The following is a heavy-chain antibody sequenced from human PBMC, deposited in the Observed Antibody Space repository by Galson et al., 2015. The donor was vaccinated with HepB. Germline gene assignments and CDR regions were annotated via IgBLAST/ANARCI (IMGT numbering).Heavy chain of an antibody. CDR2: ISSSSSYT. D-gene: IGHD2-21*01. Sequence: SLRLSCAASGFTFSDYYMSWIRQAPEKGLEWLSYISSSSSYTNYADSVKGRFTISRDNAKNSLYLQMNSLRAEDTAVYYCARVVPHIVEYYMDVWGKGTTVTVSS. V-gene: IGHV3-11*06. CDR3: ARVVPHIVEYYMDV. J-gene: IGHJ6*03. CDR1: GFTFSDYY.